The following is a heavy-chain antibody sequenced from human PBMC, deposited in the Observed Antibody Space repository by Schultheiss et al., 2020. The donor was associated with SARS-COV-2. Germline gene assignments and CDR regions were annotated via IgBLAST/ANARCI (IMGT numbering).Heavy chain of an antibody. J-gene: IGHJ6*02. CDR3: ARDFGSSGWFGIGYYGMDV. CDR2: IYYSGST. Sequence: GSLRLSCTVSGGSISSYYWSWIRQPPGKGLEWIGYIYYSGSTNYNPSLKSRVTISVDTSKNQFSLKLSSVTAADTAVYYCARDFGSSGWFGIGYYGMDVWGQGTTVTVSS. CDR1: GGSISSYY. D-gene: IGHD6-19*01. V-gene: IGHV4-59*01.